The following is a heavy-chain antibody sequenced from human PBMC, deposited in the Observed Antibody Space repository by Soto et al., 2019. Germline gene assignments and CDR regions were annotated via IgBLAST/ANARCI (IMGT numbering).Heavy chain of an antibody. CDR1: GGTFSSYA. D-gene: IGHD5-18*01. V-gene: IGHV1-69*13. J-gene: IGHJ4*02. CDR3: AKNSYGLLSLFDY. Sequence: ASVKVSCKASGGTFSSYAISWVRQAPGQGLEWMGGIIPIFGTANYAQKFQGRVTITADESTSTAYMELSSLRSEDTAVYYCAKNSYGLLSLFDYWGQGTLVTVSS. CDR2: IIPIFGTA.